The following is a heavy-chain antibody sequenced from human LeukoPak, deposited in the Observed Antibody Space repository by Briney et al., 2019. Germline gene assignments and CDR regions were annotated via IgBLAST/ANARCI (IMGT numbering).Heavy chain of an antibody. V-gene: IGHV3-30*01. CDR3: ARDPRRDGFNSAFDI. D-gene: IGHD5-24*01. CDR1: GFIFSSYA. CDR2: ISYDGSNK. J-gene: IGHJ3*02. Sequence: GGSLRLSCAASGFIFSSYAMHWVRQAPGKGLEWVAVISYDGSNKYYADSVKGRFTISRDNSKNTLYLQMNSLRAEDTAVYYCARDPRRDGFNSAFDIWGQGTMVTVSS.